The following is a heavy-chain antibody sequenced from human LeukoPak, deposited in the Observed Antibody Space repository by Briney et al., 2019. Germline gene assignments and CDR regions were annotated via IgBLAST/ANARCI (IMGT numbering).Heavy chain of an antibody. CDR1: EFTFSNAW. V-gene: IGHV3-15*01. Sequence: KPGGSLRLSCAASEFTFSNAWMSWVRQAPGKGLEWVGRIKSKTDGGTTDYAAPVKGRFTISRDDSKNTLYLQMNSLITEDTAVYYCTTDGGFREWYQLRAFDYWGQGTLVTVSS. J-gene: IGHJ4*02. D-gene: IGHD3-10*01. CDR3: TTDGGFREWYQLRAFDY. CDR2: IKSKTDGGTT.